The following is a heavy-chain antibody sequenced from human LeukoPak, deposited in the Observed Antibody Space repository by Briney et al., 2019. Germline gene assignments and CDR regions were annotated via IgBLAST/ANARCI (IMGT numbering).Heavy chain of an antibody. V-gene: IGHV3-43*02. CDR2: ISGDGGST. CDR3: AKEYTPHSSRGYYDSSGYWAFDI. D-gene: IGHD3-22*01. Sequence: GSLRLSCAASGFPFDDYAMHWVRQAPGKGLEWVSLISGDGGSTYYADSVKGRFTISRDNSKNSLYLQMNSLRTEDTALYYCAKEYTPHSSRGYYDSSGYWAFDIWGQGTMVTVSS. J-gene: IGHJ3*02. CDR1: GFPFDDYA.